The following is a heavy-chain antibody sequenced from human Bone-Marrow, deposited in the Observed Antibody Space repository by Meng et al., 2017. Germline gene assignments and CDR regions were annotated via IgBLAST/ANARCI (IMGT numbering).Heavy chain of an antibody. Sequence: QLQLQDSGPGLVKPSETLSLTCTVSGGSISSSSYYWGWIRQPPGKGLEWIGSIYYSGSTYYNPSLKSRVTISVDTSKNQFSLKLSSVTAADTAVYYCARAGSGIVVVLDPWGQGTLVTVSS. D-gene: IGHD2-2*01. CDR3: ARAGSGIVVVLDP. CDR2: IYYSGST. V-gene: IGHV4-39*07. CDR1: GGSISSSSYY. J-gene: IGHJ5*02.